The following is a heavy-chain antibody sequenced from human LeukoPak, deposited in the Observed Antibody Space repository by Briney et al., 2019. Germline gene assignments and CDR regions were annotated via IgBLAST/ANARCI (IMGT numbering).Heavy chain of an antibody. Sequence: GGSLRLSCAASGFTFDDHGMHWVRQAPGKGLEWVSGINWSSGIIGYADSVKGLFTISRDNAKNSLYLQMDSLRAEDTALYYCAKDTGRPTDAITMEDNAFDIWGQGTMVTVSS. D-gene: IGHD3-3*01. V-gene: IGHV3-9*01. CDR3: AKDTGRPTDAITMEDNAFDI. J-gene: IGHJ3*02. CDR2: INWSSGII. CDR1: GFTFDDHG.